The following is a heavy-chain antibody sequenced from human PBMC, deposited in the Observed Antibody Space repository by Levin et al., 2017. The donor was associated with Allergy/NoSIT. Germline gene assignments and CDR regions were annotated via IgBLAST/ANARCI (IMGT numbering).Heavy chain of an antibody. J-gene: IGHJ4*02. Sequence: SETLSPTCTVSGGSISSSSYYWGWIRQPPGKGLEWIGSIYYSGSTYYNPSLKSRVTISVDTSKNQFSLKLISVTAADTAVYYCARDPSRPLWLHGNDYWGQGTLVTVSS. D-gene: IGHD5-18*01. CDR1: GGSISSSSYY. CDR2: IYYSGST. V-gene: IGHV4-39*07. CDR3: ARDPSRPLWLHGNDY.